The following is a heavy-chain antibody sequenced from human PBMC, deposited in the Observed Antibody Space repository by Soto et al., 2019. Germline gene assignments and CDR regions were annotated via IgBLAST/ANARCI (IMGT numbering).Heavy chain of an antibody. V-gene: IGHV3-15*01. J-gene: IGHJ6*02. CDR2: IKSKTDGGTT. CDR1: GFTFGSAW. D-gene: IGHD3-22*01. CDR3: TTGIVVVIPSGMDV. Sequence: PGGSLRLSCAASGFTFGSAWMSWVRQAPGKGQEWVGRIKSKTDGGTTDYAAPVKGRFTISRDDSKNTLYLQMNSLKTEDTAVIYCTTGIVVVIPSGMDVSAQGTTVTVSS.